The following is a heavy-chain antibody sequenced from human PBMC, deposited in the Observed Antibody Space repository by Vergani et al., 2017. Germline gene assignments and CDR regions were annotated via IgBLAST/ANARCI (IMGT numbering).Heavy chain of an antibody. J-gene: IGHJ3*02. V-gene: IGHV1-18*01. CDR1: GYTFTSYG. Sequence: QVQLVQSGAEVKKPGASVKVSCKASGYTFTSYGISWVRQAPGQGLEWMGWISAHNGNTNYAQKLQGRVTMTTDTSTSTAYMELRSLRSDDTAVYYCAREGRGNNRYGPDAFDIWGQGTMVTVSS. D-gene: IGHD1-14*01. CDR3: AREGRGNNRYGPDAFDI. CDR2: ISAHNGNT.